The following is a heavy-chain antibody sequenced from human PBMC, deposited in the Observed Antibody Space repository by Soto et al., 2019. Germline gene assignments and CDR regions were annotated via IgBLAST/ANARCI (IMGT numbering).Heavy chain of an antibody. J-gene: IGHJ6*02. CDR2: ILYDGRDK. D-gene: IGHD3-16*01. CDR1: GFTVGNYG. V-gene: IGHV3-30*18. Sequence: QVQLVESGGGVVQPGTSLRLSCAASGFTVGNYGMHWVRQPPGKGLEWMSSILYDGRDKYYADSVKGRFTISRDDSKNTVYLQMDSLRPDDTAVYYCAKWGEVSHNPGGNYYYGMDVWGQGTTVTVAS. CDR3: AKWGEVSHNPGGNYYYGMDV.